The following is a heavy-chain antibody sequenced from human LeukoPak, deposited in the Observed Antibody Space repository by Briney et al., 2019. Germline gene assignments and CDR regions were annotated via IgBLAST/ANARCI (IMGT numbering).Heavy chain of an antibody. D-gene: IGHD2-2*02. Sequence: GGSLRLSCAASGFTFSSYAMHWVRQAPGKGLEWVALISYDGSKKYYTDSVKGRFTISRDNSKNTLYLQMDSLRAEDTAVYYCAKDRSGVAYHFDFWGQGTLVTVSS. J-gene: IGHJ4*02. CDR1: GFTFSSYA. V-gene: IGHV3-30*04. CDR3: AKDRSGVAYHFDF. CDR2: ISYDGSKK.